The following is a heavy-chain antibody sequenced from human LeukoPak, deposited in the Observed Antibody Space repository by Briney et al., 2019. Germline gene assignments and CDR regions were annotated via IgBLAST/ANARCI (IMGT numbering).Heavy chain of an antibody. D-gene: IGHD7-27*01. CDR2: INHSGSI. V-gene: IGHV4-34*01. Sequence: SETLSLTCAVYGASFSYDYWSWIRQAPGKGLEWIGEINHSGSITYNPSLKSRVTISAEKSKSQFSLRLTSVTAADTAVYYCAKGVWAPRFASWGQGTLVTVSS. CDR1: GASFSYDY. CDR3: AKGVWAPRFAS. J-gene: IGHJ5*01.